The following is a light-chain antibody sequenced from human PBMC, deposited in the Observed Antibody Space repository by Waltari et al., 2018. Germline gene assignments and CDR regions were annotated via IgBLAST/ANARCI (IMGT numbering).Light chain of an antibody. V-gene: IGKV1-39*01. Sequence: DVQMTQSPSSMSASVADRVTITCRASQSIANYLNCYQQKPGKVPKLLIYAASSLHSGVPSRFSGSGSGTEFTLTITNLQPEDFATYYCQQSYPTLTFGG. J-gene: IGKJ4*01. CDR1: QSIANY. CDR2: AAS. CDR3: QQSYPTLT.